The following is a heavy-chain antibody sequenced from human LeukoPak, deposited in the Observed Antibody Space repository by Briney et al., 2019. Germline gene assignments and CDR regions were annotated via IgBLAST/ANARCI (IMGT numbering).Heavy chain of an antibody. CDR3: ARGGSGLLWFAAPPYYFDY. D-gene: IGHD3-10*01. CDR1: GFTFSSYG. Sequence: GRSLRLSCAASGFTFSSYGMHWVRQAPGKGLEWVAVIWYDGSNKYYADSVKGRFTISRDNSKNTLYLQMNSLRAEDTAVYYCARGGSGLLWFAAPPYYFDYWGQGTLVTVSS. V-gene: IGHV3-33*01. CDR2: IWYDGSNK. J-gene: IGHJ4*02.